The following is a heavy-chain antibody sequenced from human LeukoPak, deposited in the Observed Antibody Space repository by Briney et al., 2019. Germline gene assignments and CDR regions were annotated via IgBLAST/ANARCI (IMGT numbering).Heavy chain of an antibody. CDR1: GRSISSSHYY. CDR3: ATTRLLYTDYYWYFDL. D-gene: IGHD3-9*01. V-gene: IGHV4-39*01. Sequence: SETLSLTCTVSGRSISSSHYYWGWVRQPPGRGLEWIGNMHFSGSTYYNPSLKSRVTLSVDTSKNQFSLELNSVTAADTAVYFCATTRLLYTDYYWYFDLWGRGTLVTVSS. J-gene: IGHJ2*01. CDR2: MHFSGST.